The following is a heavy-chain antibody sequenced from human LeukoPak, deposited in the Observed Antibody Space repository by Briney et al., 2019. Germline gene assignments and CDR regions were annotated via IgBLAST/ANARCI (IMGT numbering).Heavy chain of an antibody. Sequence: GASVKVSCKASGDTFISYAISWVRQAPGQGLEWMGGIIPNSGDTNYAQKFQGRVTMTRDMSISTAHMELSRLRSDDTAVYYCARANPLYCSSTTCLFDYWGQGTLVTVSS. V-gene: IGHV1-2*02. J-gene: IGHJ4*02. D-gene: IGHD2-2*01. CDR3: ARANPLYCSSTTCLFDY. CDR1: GDTFISYA. CDR2: IIPNSGDT.